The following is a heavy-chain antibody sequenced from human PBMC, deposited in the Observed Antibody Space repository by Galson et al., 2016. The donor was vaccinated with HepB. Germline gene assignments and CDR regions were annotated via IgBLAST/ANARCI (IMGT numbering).Heavy chain of an antibody. D-gene: IGHD3-10*01. J-gene: IGHJ6*02. V-gene: IGHV1-3*01. Sequence: SVKVSCKASGYTFRNYAIHWVRQAPGQRLEWMGWINGGNGNTKSSPRFQDRVTFTRDTSATTAYMGLSSLTSEDTAVYYCAREKTDYGSGALDVWGQGTTVTVSS. CDR1: GYTFRNYA. CDR2: INGGNGNT. CDR3: AREKTDYGSGALDV.